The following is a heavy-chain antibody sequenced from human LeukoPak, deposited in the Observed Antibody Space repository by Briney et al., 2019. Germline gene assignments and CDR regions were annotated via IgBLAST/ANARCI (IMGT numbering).Heavy chain of an antibody. Sequence: SETLSLTCTVSGGSISSGGYYWGWIRQPPGKGLEWIGSIYYSGSTYYNPSLKSRVTISVDTSKNQFSLKLSSVTAADTAVYYCARKGALPAASRDSWFDPWGQGTLVTVSS. CDR2: IYYSGST. J-gene: IGHJ5*02. CDR1: GGSISSGGYY. D-gene: IGHD2-2*01. CDR3: ARKGALPAASRDSWFDP. V-gene: IGHV4-39*01.